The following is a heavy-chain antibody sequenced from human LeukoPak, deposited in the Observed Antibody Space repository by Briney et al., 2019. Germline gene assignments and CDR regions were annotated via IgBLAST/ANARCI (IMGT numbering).Heavy chain of an antibody. V-gene: IGHV4-34*01. CDR1: GGSFSGYY. CDR2: INHSGST. CDR3: ARESPLDDY. Sequence: SETLSLTCAVYGGSFSGYYWSWIRQPPGKGLEWIGEINHSGSTNYKPSLKSRVTISVDTSKNQFSLKLSSVTAADTAVYYCARESPLDDYWGQGTLVTVSS. D-gene: IGHD3-3*01. J-gene: IGHJ4*02.